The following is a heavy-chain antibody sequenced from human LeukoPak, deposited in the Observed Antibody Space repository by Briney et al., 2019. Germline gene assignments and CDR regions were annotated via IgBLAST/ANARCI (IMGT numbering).Heavy chain of an antibody. J-gene: IGHJ6*03. Sequence: SVTVSFKASGGTFSSYAISWVRQAPGQGLEWMGGIIPIFGTANYAQKFQGRVTITADKSTSTAYMELSSLRSEDTAVYYCARGYRGDWRGYGYYYMDVWGKGTTVTVSS. V-gene: IGHV1-69*06. CDR3: ARGYRGDWRGYGYYYMDV. D-gene: IGHD5-18*01. CDR1: GGTFSSYA. CDR2: IIPIFGTA.